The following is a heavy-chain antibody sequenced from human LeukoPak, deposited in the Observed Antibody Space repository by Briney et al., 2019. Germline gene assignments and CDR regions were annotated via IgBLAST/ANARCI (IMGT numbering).Heavy chain of an antibody. D-gene: IGHD3-3*01. CDR1: GFILTNYF. V-gene: IGHV3-7*01. CDR3: ATDRGWRTSGYYLYYFEY. J-gene: IGHJ4*02. Sequence: GGSLRLSCAASGFILTNYFMSWVRQAPGKGLEWVASIKHDGSEKYYVDSVRGRYTISRDNTMNSLYLQMSSLRAEDTAVYYCATDRGWRTSGYYLYYFEYWGQGTLVTYSS. CDR2: IKHDGSEK.